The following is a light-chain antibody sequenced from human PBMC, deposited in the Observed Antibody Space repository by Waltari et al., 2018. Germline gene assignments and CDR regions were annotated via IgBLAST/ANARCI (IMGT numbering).Light chain of an antibody. Sequence: SSELTQDPAVSVALGQTVRITCQGDSLRSYYATWYQQKSGQAPVLVIYDKNNRPSGIPDRFAGSSSGNTASLTITGAQAEDEADYYCNSRDSSGDVVFGGGTKLTVL. J-gene: IGLJ2*01. CDR1: SLRSYY. CDR3: NSRDSSGDVV. V-gene: IGLV3-19*01. CDR2: DKN.